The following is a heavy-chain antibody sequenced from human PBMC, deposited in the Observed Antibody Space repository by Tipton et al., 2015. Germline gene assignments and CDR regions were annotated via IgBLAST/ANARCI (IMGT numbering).Heavy chain of an antibody. V-gene: IGHV5-51*01. Sequence: QLVQSGAEVKKPGESLKISCQGSGYSFTSYWIGWVRQMPGKGLEWMGIIYPGDSHTRYNPSFQGQVTISADKSISTAYLHWSSLKASDTAIYYCARQTNVVVDGSTKAAWFDPWGQGTLVTVSS. D-gene: IGHD2-2*01. J-gene: IGHJ5*02. CDR3: ARQTNVVVDGSTKAAWFDP. CDR1: GYSFTSYW. CDR2: IYPGDSHT.